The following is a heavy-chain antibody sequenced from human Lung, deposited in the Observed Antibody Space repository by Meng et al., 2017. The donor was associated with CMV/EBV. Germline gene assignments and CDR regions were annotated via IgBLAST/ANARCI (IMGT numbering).Heavy chain of an antibody. CDR1: GYTFTGYY. Sequence: ASVKVSCKASGYTFTGYYLHWVRQAPGQGLEWMGWINSKIGDANYTQKFQGRVTVTRDTSISTAYMELKRLTYDDTAVYFCARKVFRASDACDIWGQGTMVTVSS. CDR3: ARKVFRASDACDI. J-gene: IGHJ3*02. V-gene: IGHV1-2*02. CDR2: INSKIGDA.